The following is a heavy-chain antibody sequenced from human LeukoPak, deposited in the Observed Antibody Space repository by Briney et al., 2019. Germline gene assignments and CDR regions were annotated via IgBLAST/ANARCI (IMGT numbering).Heavy chain of an antibody. V-gene: IGHV4-59*01. CDR1: GGSISSYY. CDR3: ARGRNYGSLFWFDP. D-gene: IGHD1-7*01. CDR2: IYYSGST. Sequence: PSETLSLTCTVSGGSISSYYWSWMRQPPGKGLEWIGYIYYSGSTNYNPSLKSRVTISVDTSKNQFSLKLSSVTAADTAVYYCARGRNYGSLFWFDPWGQGTLVTVSS. J-gene: IGHJ5*02.